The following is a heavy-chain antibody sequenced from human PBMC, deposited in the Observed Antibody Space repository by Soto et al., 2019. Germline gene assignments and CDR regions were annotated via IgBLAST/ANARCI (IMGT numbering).Heavy chain of an antibody. D-gene: IGHD2-15*01. V-gene: IGHV4-39*01. CDR3: ARQVGSWCWYFDL. J-gene: IGHJ2*01. Sequence: QLQLPESGPGLVKLSETLALPCTVSGGSISTSRYYWGWIRQPPGQGLEWIGSIFYRGTTYYHPSLKSRVTISVVTSKNQLSLKLTSVTGADTAVYYCARQVGSWCWYFDLWGRGTLVTVAS. CDR2: IFYRGTT. CDR1: GGSISTSRYY.